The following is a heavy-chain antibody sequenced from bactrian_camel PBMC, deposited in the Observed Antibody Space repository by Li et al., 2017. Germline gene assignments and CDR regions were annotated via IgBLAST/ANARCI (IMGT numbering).Heavy chain of an antibody. J-gene: IGHJ4*01. CDR2: IEGDGST. V-gene: IGHV3S9*01. CDR1: GDTIGRYC. Sequence: HVQLVESGGASVQAGGSLRLSCVASGDTIGRYCMGWFRQIPDKEREGVAGIEGDGSTSYADSVKGRFTVSADNVENTMYLQMNDLKAEDTAIYYCAAEGVDSRGYCTPGREYWGQGTQVTVS. CDR3: AAEGVDSRGYCTPGREY. D-gene: IGHD1*01.